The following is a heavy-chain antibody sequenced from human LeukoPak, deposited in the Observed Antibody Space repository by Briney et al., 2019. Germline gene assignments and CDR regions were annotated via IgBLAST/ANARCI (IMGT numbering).Heavy chain of an antibody. V-gene: IGHV1-8*02. CDR3: ARGLGNDGIFDY. Sequence: ASVKVSCKASGYTFTAYYMHWVRQAPGQGLEWMGWMNPNSGNIGYAQKFQGRVTMTRNTSISTAYMELSSLRSEDTAVYYCARGLGNDGIFDYWGQGTLVTVSS. J-gene: IGHJ4*02. CDR2: MNPNSGNI. CDR1: GYTFTAYY. D-gene: IGHD1-1*01.